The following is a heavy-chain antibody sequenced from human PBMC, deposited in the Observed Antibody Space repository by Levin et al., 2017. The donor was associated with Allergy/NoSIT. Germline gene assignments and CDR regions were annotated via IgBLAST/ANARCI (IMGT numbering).Heavy chain of an antibody. Sequence: GESLKISCAASGFTFSSYGMHWVRQAPGKGLEWVAVIWYDGSNKYYADSVKGRFTISRDNSKNTLYLQMNSLRAEDTAVYYCARDRAARAMVRGVPCYWGQGTLVTVSS. CDR2: IWYDGSNK. V-gene: IGHV3-33*01. CDR1: GFTFSSYG. J-gene: IGHJ4*02. D-gene: IGHD3-10*01. CDR3: ARDRAARAMVRGVPCY.